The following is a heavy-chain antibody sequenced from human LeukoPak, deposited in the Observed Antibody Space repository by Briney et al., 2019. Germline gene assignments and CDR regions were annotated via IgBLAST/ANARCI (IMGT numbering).Heavy chain of an antibody. CDR1: GFTFSSYE. CDR2: ISSSSSTI. CDR3: ARDLYYSSGWYGYYYYYYMDV. J-gene: IGHJ6*03. D-gene: IGHD6-19*01. V-gene: IGHV3-48*03. Sequence: GGSLRLSCAASGFTFSSYELNWVRQAPGKGLEWVSYISSSSSTIYYADSVKGRFTISRDNAKNSLYLQMNSLRAEDTAVYYCARDLYYSSGWYGYYYYYYMDVWGKGTTVTTSS.